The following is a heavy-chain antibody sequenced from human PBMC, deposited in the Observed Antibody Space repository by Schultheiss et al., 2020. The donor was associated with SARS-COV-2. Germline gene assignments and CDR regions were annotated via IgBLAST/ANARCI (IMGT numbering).Heavy chain of an antibody. Sequence: ASVKVSCKASGYTFTSYYMHWVRQAPGQGLEWMGWMNPNSGNTGYAQKFQGRVTMTRNTSISTAYMELSSLRSEDTAVYYCARGGDSSGWDHTFDYWGQGTLVTVSS. J-gene: IGHJ4*02. V-gene: IGHV1-8*02. D-gene: IGHD6-19*01. CDR2: MNPNSGNT. CDR1: GYTFTSYY. CDR3: ARGGDSSGWDHTFDY.